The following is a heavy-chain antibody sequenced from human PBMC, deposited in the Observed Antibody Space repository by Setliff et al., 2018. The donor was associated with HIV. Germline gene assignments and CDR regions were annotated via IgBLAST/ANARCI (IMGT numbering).Heavy chain of an antibody. D-gene: IGHD6-13*01. Sequence: LTCTVSGGSISGYHWNWLRQTPGKGLEWIGYIYTSRGTNYNHSLRTRVIISVDTSNQFSLKLSSVTAADAAVYYCARSPSYRSSWEYYFDYWGQGILVTAPQ. CDR1: GGSISGYH. J-gene: IGHJ4*02. CDR2: IYTSRGT. CDR3: ARSPSYRSSWEYYFDY. V-gene: IGHV4-4*09.